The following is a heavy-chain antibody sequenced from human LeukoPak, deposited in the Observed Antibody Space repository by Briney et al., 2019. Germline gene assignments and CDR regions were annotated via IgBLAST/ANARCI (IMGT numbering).Heavy chain of an antibody. D-gene: IGHD1-26*01. CDR2: IYNSGGT. CDR3: ARELVGASVDY. J-gene: IGHJ4*02. Sequence: PSETLSLTCTVSGGSITSSFYWSWIRQSPGKGLEWIGYIYNSGGTKYNPSLKSRLTISVDTSKNQFSLNLSSVTAADTAVYYCARELVGASVDYWGQGTLVTVSS. V-gene: IGHV4-59*01. CDR1: GGSITSSFY.